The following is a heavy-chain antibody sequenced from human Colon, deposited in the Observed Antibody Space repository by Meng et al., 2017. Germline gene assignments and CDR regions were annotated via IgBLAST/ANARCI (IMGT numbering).Heavy chain of an antibody. Sequence: GQLVGSGGGLVQPGGSLRLSCAASGFTFSSYWMHWVRQVPGKGLVWVSRINEDGIVTNYADSVKGRFTVSRDNAKNTLYLQMNSLRVEDTAVYYCARINYAEDSWGQGTLVTVSS. CDR1: GFTFSSYW. D-gene: IGHD4-17*01. CDR3: ARINYAEDS. CDR2: INEDGIVT. V-gene: IGHV3-74*01. J-gene: IGHJ4*02.